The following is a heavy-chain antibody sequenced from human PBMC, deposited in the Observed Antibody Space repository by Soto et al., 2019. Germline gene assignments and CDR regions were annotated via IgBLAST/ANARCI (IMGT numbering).Heavy chain of an antibody. D-gene: IGHD2-15*01. J-gene: IGHJ4*02. V-gene: IGHV3-23*01. CDR1: GFTFSLYA. Sequence: GGSLRLSCAASGFTFSLYAVNWVRQAPGKGLEWVASISGSGGSTHYADSVKGRFTISRDNFENTLNLHMNSLRAEDTAVYYCAKSMATYCSGGTCYFPFDYWGQGTLVTVSS. CDR3: AKSMATYCSGGTCYFPFDY. CDR2: ISGSGGST.